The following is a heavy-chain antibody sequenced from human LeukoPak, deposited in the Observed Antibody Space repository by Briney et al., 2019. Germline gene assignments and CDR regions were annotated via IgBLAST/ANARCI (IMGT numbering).Heavy chain of an antibody. CDR1: GYTFTSYG. CDR3: ARAGFGELLDGDFDY. CDR2: ISAYNGNT. V-gene: IGHV1-18*01. Sequence: ASVKVSCKASGYTFTSYGISWVRQAPGQGLEWMGWISAYNGNTNYAQKLQGRVTMTTDTSTSTAYMELRSLRSDDTAVYYCARAGFGELLDGDFDYWGQGTLVTVSS. D-gene: IGHD3-10*01. J-gene: IGHJ4*02.